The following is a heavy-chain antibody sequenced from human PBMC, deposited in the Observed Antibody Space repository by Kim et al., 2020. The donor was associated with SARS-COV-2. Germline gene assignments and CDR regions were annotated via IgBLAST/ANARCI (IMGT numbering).Heavy chain of an antibody. V-gene: IGHV5-10-1*01. CDR1: GYSFTSYW. CDR3: ARHSYSSGWYGHFDY. CDR2: IDPSDSYT. Sequence: GESLKISCKGSGYSFTSYWISWVRQMPGKGLEWMGRIDPSDSYTNYSPSFQGHVTISADKSISTAYLQWSSLKASDTAMYYCARHSYSSGWYGHFDYWGQGTLVTVSS. J-gene: IGHJ4*02. D-gene: IGHD6-19*01.